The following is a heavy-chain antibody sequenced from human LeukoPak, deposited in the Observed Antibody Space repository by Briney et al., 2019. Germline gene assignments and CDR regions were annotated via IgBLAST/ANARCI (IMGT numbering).Heavy chain of an antibody. V-gene: IGHV3-15*01. D-gene: IGHD5-18*01. J-gene: IGHJ4*02. CDR2: IKATPDGGTT. CDR3: TTLPGYSYGYLQDY. Sequence: PGGSLRLSCAASGFTFRSYGMNWVRQAPGKGLEWVGHIKATPDGGTTEYGAPVKGRFTISRDDSKTTLYLQMNSLKSEDTAVYFCTTLPGYSYGYLQDYWGQGTLVTVSS. CDR1: GFTFRSYG.